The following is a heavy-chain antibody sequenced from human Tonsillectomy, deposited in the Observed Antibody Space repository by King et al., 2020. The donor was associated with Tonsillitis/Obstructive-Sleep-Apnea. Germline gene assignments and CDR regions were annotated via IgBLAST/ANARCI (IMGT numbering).Heavy chain of an antibody. D-gene: IGHD2-15*01. J-gene: IGHJ4*02. Sequence: VQLQQWGAGLLKPSGTLSLTCAVYGGSFSGYYWTWIRQPPGKGLVWIGEIDHSGITNYNPSLKSRVTISVDTSKNQFSLKLSSVTAADTAVYYCAREFDSLDFWGQGTLVTVSS. V-gene: IGHV4-34*01. CDR3: AREFDSLDF. CDR2: IDHSGIT. CDR1: GGSFSGYY.